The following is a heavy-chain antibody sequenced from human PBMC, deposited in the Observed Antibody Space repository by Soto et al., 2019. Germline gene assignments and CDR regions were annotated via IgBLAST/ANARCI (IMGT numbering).Heavy chain of an antibody. CDR2: IYHDGNT. CDR1: GDSVTSDSHY. D-gene: IGHD6-13*01. CDR3: ASSHAGAHITAAVH. Sequence: SETLSLTSTVAGDSVTSDSHYWGWIRQPPGKGLESIANIYHDGNTYYNPSLKGRVTISVDRSKNQFSLKLSSVTAADTAVYYCASSHAGAHITAAVHWGQGTLVTVS. V-gene: IGHV4-39*07. J-gene: IGHJ4*02.